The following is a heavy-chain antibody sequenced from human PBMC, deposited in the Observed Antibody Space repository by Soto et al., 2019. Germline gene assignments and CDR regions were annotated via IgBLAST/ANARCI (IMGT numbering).Heavy chain of an antibody. D-gene: IGHD4-17*01. CDR1: GFTFSSYS. V-gene: IGHV3-21*01. J-gene: IGHJ4*02. CDR3: ARADYGDYEGYFDY. Sequence: EVQLVESGGGLVKPGGSLRLSCAASGFTFSSYSMNWVRQAPGKGLEWVSSISSSSSYIYYADSVKGRFTISRDNAKNSLYLQMNSLRAEDTAVYYCARADYGDYEGYFDYWGQGTLVTVSS. CDR2: ISSSSSYI.